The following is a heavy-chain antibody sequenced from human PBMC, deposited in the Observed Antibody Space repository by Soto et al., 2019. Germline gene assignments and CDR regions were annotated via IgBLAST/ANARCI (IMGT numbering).Heavy chain of an antibody. CDR1: GGSFSGYY. CDR2: INHSGST. J-gene: IGHJ5*02. V-gene: IGHV4-34*01. Sequence: SETLSLTCAVDGGSFSGYYWSWIRQPPGKGLEWIGEINHSGSTNYNPSLKSRVTISVDTSKNQFSLKLSSVTAADTAVYYCARAKAPLYSSSWYWFDPWGQGTLVTVSS. CDR3: ARAKAPLYSSSWYWFDP. D-gene: IGHD6-13*01.